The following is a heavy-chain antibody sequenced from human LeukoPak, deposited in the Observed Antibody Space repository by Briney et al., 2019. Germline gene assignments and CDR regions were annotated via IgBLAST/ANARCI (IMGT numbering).Heavy chain of an antibody. CDR1: GGTFSRYA. D-gene: IGHD1-14*01. CDR3: ARDSSEFRNLIPH. V-gene: IGHV1-69*13. Sequence: GASVKVSCKASGGTFSRYAISWVRQSPGQGLEWMGGIIPIFGTANYAQKFQGRVTITADESTSTAYMELSSLRSEDTAVCYCARDSSEFRNLIPHWGQGTLVTVSS. CDR2: IIPIFGTA. J-gene: IGHJ1*01.